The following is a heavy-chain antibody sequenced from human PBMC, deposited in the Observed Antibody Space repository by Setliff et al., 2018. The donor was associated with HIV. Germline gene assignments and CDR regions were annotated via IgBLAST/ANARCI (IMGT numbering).Heavy chain of an antibody. D-gene: IGHD1-26*01. CDR1: GGSISSYY. CDR3: ARVKPHLRRSGTYWIVDY. V-gene: IGHV3-21*01. J-gene: IGHJ4*02. Sequence: ETLSLTCTVSGGSISSYYWSWIRQPPGKGLEWVSSITSSGSYIYYADSVKGRFTISRDNAKSSLYLQMNSLRAEDTAVYYCARVKPHLRRSGTYWIVDYWGQGTLVTVSS. CDR2: ITSSGSYI.